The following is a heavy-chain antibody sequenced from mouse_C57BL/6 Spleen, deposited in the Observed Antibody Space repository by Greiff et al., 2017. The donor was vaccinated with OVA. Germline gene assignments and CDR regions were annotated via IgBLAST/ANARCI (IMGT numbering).Heavy chain of an antibody. V-gene: IGHV2-5*01. CDR2: IWRGGST. Sequence: VKLMESGPGLVQPSQSLSITCTVSGFSLTSYGVHWVRQSPGKGLEWLGVIWRGGSTDYNAAFMSRLSITKDNSKSQVFFKMNSLQADDTAIYYCAKAEGNYWYFDVWGTGTTVTVSS. CDR3: AKAEGNYWYFDV. CDR1: GFSLTSYG. J-gene: IGHJ1*03.